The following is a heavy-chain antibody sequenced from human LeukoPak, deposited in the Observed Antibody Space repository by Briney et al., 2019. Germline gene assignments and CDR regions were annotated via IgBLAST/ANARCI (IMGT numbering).Heavy chain of an antibody. CDR1: GFTFSNYA. J-gene: IGHJ5*02. V-gene: IGHV3-23*01. D-gene: IGHD4-17*01. CDR2: ISRGGSASSAT. Sequence: PGGSLRLSCAASGFTFSNYAMTWVRQAPGKGLEWVSGISRGGSASSATYYTDSVKGRFTISRDNSRSTLYLQMNSLRAEDTAVYYCAKDLNYGVGRWVFDPWGQGTLVIVSS. CDR3: AKDLNYGVGRWVFDP.